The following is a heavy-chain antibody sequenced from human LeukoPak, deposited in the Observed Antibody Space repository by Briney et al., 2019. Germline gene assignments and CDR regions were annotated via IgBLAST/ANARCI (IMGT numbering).Heavy chain of an antibody. J-gene: IGHJ3*02. CDR3: ARASRGRLLGLGAFDI. V-gene: IGHV4-4*07. D-gene: IGHD1-26*01. Sequence: SETLSLTCTVSGGSISSYYWSWIRQPAGKGLEWIGRIYTSGSTNYNPSLKSRVTMSVDTSKNQFSLKLSSVTAADTAVYYCARASRGRLLGLGAFDIWGQGTMVTVSS. CDR1: GGSISSYY. CDR2: IYTSGST.